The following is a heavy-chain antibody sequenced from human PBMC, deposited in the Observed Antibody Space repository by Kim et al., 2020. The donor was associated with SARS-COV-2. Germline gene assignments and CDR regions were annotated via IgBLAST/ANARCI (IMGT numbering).Heavy chain of an antibody. D-gene: IGHD2-15*01. V-gene: IGHV1-69*04. J-gene: IGHJ4*02. CDR3: ERDDVVVAATSDFDY. Sequence: QKFQGRVKITADKSTSKDYMELSSLRSEDTAVYYCERDDVVVAATSDFDYWGQGTLVTVSS.